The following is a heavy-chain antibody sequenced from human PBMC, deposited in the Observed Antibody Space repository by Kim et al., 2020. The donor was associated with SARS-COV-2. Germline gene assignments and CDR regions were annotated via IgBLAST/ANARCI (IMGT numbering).Heavy chain of an antibody. CDR2: ISYDGSLT. Sequence: GGSLRLSCAASGFSFNGYGMHWVRQAPGKGLEWVTTISYDGSLTYYADSMRGRFTISRDNSRNTLFLQMSSLRAEDTAVYYCARANSPYMTSSGPDFWCQGTLVTVSS. V-gene: IGHV3-30*03. J-gene: IGHJ1*01. CDR3: ARANSPYMTSSGPDF. CDR1: GFSFNGYG. D-gene: IGHD2-2*01.